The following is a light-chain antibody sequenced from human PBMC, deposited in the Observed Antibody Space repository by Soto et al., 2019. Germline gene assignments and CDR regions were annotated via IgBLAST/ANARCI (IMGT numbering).Light chain of an antibody. CDR2: DVS. CDR3: SSYTTSRTVV. J-gene: IGLJ2*01. Sequence: QSALTQPASVSGSPGQSITISCTGTSSDVGGYNYVSWYHQHPGKAPKLVIYDVSNRPSGVSNRFSGSKSGNTASLTISGLQAEDEADYYCSSYTTSRTVVFGGGTKLTVL. V-gene: IGLV2-14*01. CDR1: SSDVGGYNY.